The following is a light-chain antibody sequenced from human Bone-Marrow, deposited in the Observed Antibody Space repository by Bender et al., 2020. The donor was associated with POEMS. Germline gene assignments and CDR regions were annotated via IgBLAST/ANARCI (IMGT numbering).Light chain of an antibody. CDR1: SSNIGANYD. J-gene: IGLJ1*01. CDR3: CSYAGSSTFAV. CDR2: GNN. V-gene: IGLV1-40*01. Sequence: QSVLTQPPSVSGAPGQRVTISCTGSSSNIGANYDVHRYQQLPGTAPKLLIFGNNNRPSGVPDRISGAKSGTSASLAITGLQAEDEAEYYCCSYAGSSTFAVFGAGTKVTVL.